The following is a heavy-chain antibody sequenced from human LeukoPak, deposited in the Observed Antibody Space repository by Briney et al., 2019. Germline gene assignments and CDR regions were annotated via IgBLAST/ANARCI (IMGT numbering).Heavy chain of an antibody. CDR1: GGSFSGYY. J-gene: IGHJ4*02. CDR2: INHSGST. CDR3: ARGGYYDSSGYISY. Sequence: SETPSLTCAVYGGSFSGYYWRWIRQPPGKGLEWIGEINHSGSTNYNPSLKSRVTISVDTSKNQFSLKLSSVTAADTAVYYCARGGYYDSSGYISYWGQGTLVTVSS. D-gene: IGHD3-22*01. V-gene: IGHV4-34*01.